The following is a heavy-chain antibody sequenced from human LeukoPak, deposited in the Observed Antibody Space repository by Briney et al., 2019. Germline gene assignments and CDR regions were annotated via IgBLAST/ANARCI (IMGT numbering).Heavy chain of an antibody. Sequence: GGSLRLSCAASRFTFSSYAMTWVRQAPGKGLEWVSAISGSGGSTYYADSVKGRFTISRDNSKNTLYLQMNSLRADDTAVYYCARADALSDNSGYYEDYWGQGTLVTVSS. J-gene: IGHJ4*02. V-gene: IGHV3-23*01. CDR2: ISGSGGST. D-gene: IGHD3-22*01. CDR3: ARADALSDNSGYYEDY. CDR1: RFTFSSYA.